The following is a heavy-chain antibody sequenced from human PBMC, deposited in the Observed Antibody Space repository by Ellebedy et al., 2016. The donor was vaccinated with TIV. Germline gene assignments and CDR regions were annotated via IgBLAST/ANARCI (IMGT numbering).Heavy chain of an antibody. Sequence: SETLSLXXTVSGGSISSSSYYWSWIRQPPGKGLEWIGEINHSGSTNYNPSLKSRVTISVDTSKNQFSLKLSSVTAADTAVYYCARGEWTTGTTSYWGQGTLVTVSS. D-gene: IGHD1-7*01. CDR2: INHSGST. CDR1: GGSISSSSYY. CDR3: ARGEWTTGTTSY. J-gene: IGHJ4*02. V-gene: IGHV4-39*07.